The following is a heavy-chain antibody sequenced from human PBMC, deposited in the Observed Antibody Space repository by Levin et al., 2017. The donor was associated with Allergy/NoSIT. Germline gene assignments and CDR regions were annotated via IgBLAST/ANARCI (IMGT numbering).Heavy chain of an antibody. J-gene: IGHJ4*02. D-gene: IGHD6-6*01. Sequence: GGSLRLSCAASGFTFSSYAMHWVRQAPGKGLEWVAVISYDGSNKYYADSVKGRFTISRDNSKNTLYLQMNSLRAEDTAVYYCARPVQGFDYWGQGTLVTVSS. CDR3: ARPVQGFDY. CDR1: GFTFSSYA. CDR2: ISYDGSNK. V-gene: IGHV3-30-3*01.